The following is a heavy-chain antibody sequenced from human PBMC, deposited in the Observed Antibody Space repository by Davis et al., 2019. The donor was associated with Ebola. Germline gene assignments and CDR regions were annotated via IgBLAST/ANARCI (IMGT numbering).Heavy chain of an antibody. CDR1: GGSISSGGYS. D-gene: IGHD2-2*01. CDR2: IYHSGST. Sequence: LRLSCAVSGGSISSGGYSWSWIRQPPGKGLEWIGYIYHSGSTYYNPSLKSRVTISVDRSKNQFPLKLSSVTAADTAVYYCARGGGSTGFDPWGQGTLVTVSS. CDR3: ARGGGSTGFDP. J-gene: IGHJ5*02. V-gene: IGHV4-30-2*01.